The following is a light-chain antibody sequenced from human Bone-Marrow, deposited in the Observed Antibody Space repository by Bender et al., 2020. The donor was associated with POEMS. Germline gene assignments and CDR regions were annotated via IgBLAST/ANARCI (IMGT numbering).Light chain of an antibody. CDR2: INN. J-gene: IGLJ2*01. Sequence: QSVLTQPPSASGTPGQRVTISCSGSSSNIGTNPVNWYQQLPGTAPKLLIYINNQRPSGVPDRFSGSKSGNTASLSISGLQGEDEADYYCCSYAGSNTLVFGGGTKVTVL. V-gene: IGLV1-44*01. CDR3: CSYAGSNTLV. CDR1: SSNIGTNP.